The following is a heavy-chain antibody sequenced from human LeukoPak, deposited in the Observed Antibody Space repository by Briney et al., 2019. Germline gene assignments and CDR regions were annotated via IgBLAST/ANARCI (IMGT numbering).Heavy chain of an antibody. CDR1: GGSFSGYY. CDR2: INHSGST. Sequence: SETLSLTCAVYGGSFSGYYWSWIRQPPGKGLEWIGEINHSGSTNYNPSLKSRVTISVDTSKNQFSLKLSSVTAADTAVYYCARGTRSGWYLGLGYWGQGTLVTVSS. CDR3: ARGTRSGWYLGLGY. V-gene: IGHV4-34*01. D-gene: IGHD6-19*01. J-gene: IGHJ4*02.